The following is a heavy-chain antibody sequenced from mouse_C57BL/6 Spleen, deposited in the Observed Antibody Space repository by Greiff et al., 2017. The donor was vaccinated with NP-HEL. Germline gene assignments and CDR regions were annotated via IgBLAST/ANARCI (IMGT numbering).Heavy chain of an antibody. CDR1: GYSITSGYD. J-gene: IGHJ3*01. CDR3: AREGDYDAPFAY. V-gene: IGHV3-1*01. D-gene: IGHD2-4*01. Sequence: DVKLQESGPGMVKPSQSLSLTCTVTGYSITSGYDWHWIRHFPGNKLEWMGYISYSGSTNYNPSLKSRISITHDTSKNHFFLKLNSVTTEDTATYYCAREGDYDAPFAYWGQGTLVTVSA. CDR2: ISYSGST.